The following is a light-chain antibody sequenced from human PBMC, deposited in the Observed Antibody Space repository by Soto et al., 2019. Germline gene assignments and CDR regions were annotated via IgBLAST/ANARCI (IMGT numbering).Light chain of an antibody. J-gene: IGKJ2*01. CDR2: GTS. CDR1: QSVSSNT. CDR3: QQYGSSPYT. V-gene: IGKV3-20*01. Sequence: EIVLTQSPGTLSLSPGEGATLSCRASQSVSSNTLAWYQQRFGQAPRLLIFGTSNRATGIPDRFSGSGSGTDFSLTISRLEPEDFAVYYCQQYGSSPYTFGQGTKLEIK.